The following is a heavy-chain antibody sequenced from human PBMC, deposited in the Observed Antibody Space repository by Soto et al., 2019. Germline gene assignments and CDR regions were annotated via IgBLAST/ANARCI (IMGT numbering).Heavy chain of an antibody. Sequence: SVKVSCKASGGSFTSYIFTWVRQAPGQGLELMGRIIPIQGTANDTLKFQDRVTITADKSTNTAYMELRSLRPEDTALYYCAKSLVFVDNAYMDVWGKGTTVTVSS. J-gene: IGHJ6*03. CDR1: GGSFTSYI. CDR3: AKSLVFVDNAYMDV. CDR2: IIPIQGTA. D-gene: IGHD2-21*01. V-gene: IGHV1-69*08.